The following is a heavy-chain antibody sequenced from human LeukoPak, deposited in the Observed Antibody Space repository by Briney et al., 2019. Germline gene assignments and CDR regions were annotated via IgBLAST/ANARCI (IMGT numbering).Heavy chain of an antibody. CDR1: EVTVGNYA. CDR2: ISGGGTAT. CDR3: ARYWGSSYNYAPFDS. Sequence: PGGSLRLSCIASEVTVGNYAMAWVRQAPGKGLEWLSAISGGGTATYYRDSVKGRFTISRDNFKNTIYLQMSHLRVEDTAIFYRARYWGSSYNYAPFDSWGQGTLVTVSS. J-gene: IGHJ4*02. D-gene: IGHD3-22*01. V-gene: IGHV3-23*01.